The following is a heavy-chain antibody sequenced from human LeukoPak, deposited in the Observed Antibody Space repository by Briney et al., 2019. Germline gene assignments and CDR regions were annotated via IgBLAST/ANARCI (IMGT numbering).Heavy chain of an antibody. J-gene: IGHJ6*02. V-gene: IGHV3-33*01. CDR3: AREFIVVVTAEFYGMDV. CDR2: IWYDGSNK. Sequence: QPGRSLRLSCAASGFTSSSYGMHWVRQAPGKGLERVAVIWYDGSNKYYADSVKGRFTITRDNSKNTLYLQMNSLRAEDTAVYYCAREFIVVVTAEFYGMDVWGQGTTVTVSS. D-gene: IGHD2-21*02. CDR1: GFTSSSYG.